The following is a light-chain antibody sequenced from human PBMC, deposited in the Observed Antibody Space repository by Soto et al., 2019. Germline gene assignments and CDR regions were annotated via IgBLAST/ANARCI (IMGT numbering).Light chain of an antibody. J-gene: IGLJ1*01. Sequence: QSALTQPPSASGSPGQSVTISCTGTSSDVGDYNYVSWYQQHPGKAPKLLIYEVTKRPSGVPDRFSGSKSGNTASLTVSGLQPEDEADYYCSSYAGSTIPFGTGTKLTVL. CDR3: SSYAGSTIP. CDR1: SSDVGDYNY. CDR2: EVT. V-gene: IGLV2-8*01.